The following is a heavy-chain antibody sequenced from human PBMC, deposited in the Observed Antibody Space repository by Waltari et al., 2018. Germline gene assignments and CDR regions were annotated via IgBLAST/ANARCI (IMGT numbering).Heavy chain of an antibody. CDR2: IYYSGNP. CDR1: GGSISSRSYY. CDR3: AGVDSAGVVHV. J-gene: IGHJ6*04. D-gene: IGHD1-26*01. Sequence: QLQLQESGPGLVKPSETLSLTCTVSGGSISSRSYYWGWISQPPGKGLEWIASIYYSGNPYDNPALKSRVTISIDTSKTQFSVKLSSVTAADTAEDYCAGVDSAGVVHVWGKGTTVTVSS. V-gene: IGHV4-39*01.